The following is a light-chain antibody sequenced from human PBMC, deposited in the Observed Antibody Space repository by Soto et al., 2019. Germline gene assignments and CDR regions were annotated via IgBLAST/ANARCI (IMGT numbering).Light chain of an antibody. CDR2: GAS. J-gene: IGKJ4*01. Sequence: EIVMTQSPATLSVSPGERATLSCRASQSIGSNLAWYLQKPGQGPRLLIFGASTRATGIPARFSGSGSGTEFTLTISTLQSEDVAVYHCQQYHSWPLPFGGGTKVNIK. CDR1: QSIGSN. V-gene: IGKV3-15*01. CDR3: QQYHSWPLP.